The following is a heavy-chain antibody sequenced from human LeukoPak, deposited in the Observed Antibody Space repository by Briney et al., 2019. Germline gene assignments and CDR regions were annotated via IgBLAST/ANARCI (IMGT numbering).Heavy chain of an antibody. CDR3: TRSNSYGYSDGFNY. CDR2: IRSKAYGGTT. Sequence: GGSLRLSCTASGFTFGDYAMSWFRQAPGKGLEWVGFIRSKAYGGTTEYAASVKGRFTISRDDSKSIAYLQMNSLKTEDTAVYYCTRSNSYGYSDGFNYWGQGTLVTVSS. V-gene: IGHV3-49*03. D-gene: IGHD5-18*01. J-gene: IGHJ4*02. CDR1: GFTFGDYA.